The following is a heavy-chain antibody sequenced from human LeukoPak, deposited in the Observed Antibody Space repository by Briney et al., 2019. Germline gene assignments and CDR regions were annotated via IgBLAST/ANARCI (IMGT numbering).Heavy chain of an antibody. V-gene: IGHV1-2*02. CDR3: ARDHDWGVDY. CDR2: INGKRGDT. CDR1: GFTFTDHY. D-gene: IGHD7-27*01. Sequence: ASVTVSCKASGFTFTDHYMHWVRQAPGQGLEWMGWINGKRGDTNYAQNFQDRVTMTRDTSTSTVYMELSRLTVDDTAVYYCARDHDWGVDYWGQGTLVTVSS. J-gene: IGHJ4*02.